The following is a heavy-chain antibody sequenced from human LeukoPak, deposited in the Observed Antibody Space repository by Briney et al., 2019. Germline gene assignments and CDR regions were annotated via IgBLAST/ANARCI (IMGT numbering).Heavy chain of an antibody. CDR2: ISHSGGST. D-gene: IGHD2-2*01. V-gene: IGHV3-23*01. CDR3: AKDFDTSSWCFDY. CDR1: GFTFSSYA. Sequence: GGSLRLSCAASGFTFSSYAMSWVRQAPGKVLEWVSLISHSGGSTDYADSVKGRFTMSRDNSKNTLYLQMNNLRAEDTAVYYCAKDFDTSSWCFDYWGQGTLVTVSS. J-gene: IGHJ4*02.